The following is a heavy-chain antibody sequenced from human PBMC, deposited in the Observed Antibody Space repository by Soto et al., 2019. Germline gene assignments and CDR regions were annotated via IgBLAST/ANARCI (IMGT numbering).Heavy chain of an antibody. CDR1: GGSLSGYY. CDR3: ARSDNRNSLYGVDV. D-gene: IGHD1-7*01. CDR2: INHRGSS. J-gene: IGHJ6*02. V-gene: IGHV4-34*01. Sequence: SETLSLTCAVYGGSLSGYYWSWIRQSPGKGLEWIGEINHRGSSDYNPSLKSRVTISIDASKNHVSLELTSVTAADTAVYYCARSDNRNSLYGVDVWGQGTAVTVSS.